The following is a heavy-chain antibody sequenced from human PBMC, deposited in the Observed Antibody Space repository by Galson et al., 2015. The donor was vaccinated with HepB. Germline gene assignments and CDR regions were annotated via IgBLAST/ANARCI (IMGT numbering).Heavy chain of an antibody. CDR3: AKDLRRYGSGWGYEMDV. D-gene: IGHD6-19*01. Sequence: SLRLSCAASGFTFNNYGMHWVRQAPGKGLQWVAVISDDGSYKYYADSAKGRFTISRDNSKNTLYVQMNSLRAEDTAVYYCAKDLRRYGSGWGYEMDVWGQGTTVTVSS. CDR2: ISDDGSYK. CDR1: GFTFNNYG. J-gene: IGHJ6*02. V-gene: IGHV3-30*18.